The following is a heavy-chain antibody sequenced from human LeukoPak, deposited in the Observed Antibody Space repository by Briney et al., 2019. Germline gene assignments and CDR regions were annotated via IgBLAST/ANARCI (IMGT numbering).Heavy chain of an antibody. J-gene: IGHJ6*02. CDR1: GGSFSGYY. Sequence: SETLSLTCAVYGGSFSGYYWSWIRQPPGKGLEWIGEINHSGSTNYNPSLKSRVTISVDTSKNQFSLRLSSVTAADTAVYYCARERGVATSDYYGMDVWGQGTTVTVSS. D-gene: IGHD5-12*01. V-gene: IGHV4-34*01. CDR3: ARERGVATSDYYGMDV. CDR2: INHSGST.